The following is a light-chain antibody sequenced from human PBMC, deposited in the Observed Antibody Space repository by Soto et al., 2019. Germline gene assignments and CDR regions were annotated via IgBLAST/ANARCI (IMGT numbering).Light chain of an antibody. Sequence: DIQLTQSPSFLSASVGDRVTITCRASQGISSHLAWYQQQPWKAPKLLIYVASTLQIGVPSRFIGSGSGTEFTLTISGLQPEDFASYYCQQLNSYPITFGQGTRLEIK. CDR3: QQLNSYPIT. J-gene: IGKJ5*01. V-gene: IGKV1-9*01. CDR1: QGISSH. CDR2: VAS.